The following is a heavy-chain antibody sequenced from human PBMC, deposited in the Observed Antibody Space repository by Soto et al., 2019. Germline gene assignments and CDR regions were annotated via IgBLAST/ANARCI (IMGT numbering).Heavy chain of an antibody. CDR3: ARGVYDFWSGYQNRHYYYYGMDV. CDR1: GYTFTGYY. CDR2: INPNSGGT. Sequence: QVQLVQSGAEVKKPGASVKVSCKASGYTFTGYYMHWVRQAPGQGLEWMGWINPNSGGTNYAQKFQGWVTMTRDTSISTAYMELSRLRSDDTAVYYCARGVYDFWSGYQNRHYYYYGMDVWGQGTTVTVSS. D-gene: IGHD3-3*01. J-gene: IGHJ6*02. V-gene: IGHV1-2*04.